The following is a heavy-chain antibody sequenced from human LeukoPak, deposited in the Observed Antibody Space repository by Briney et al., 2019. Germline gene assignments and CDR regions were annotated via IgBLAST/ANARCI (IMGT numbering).Heavy chain of an antibody. D-gene: IGHD5-18*01. J-gene: IGHJ6*03. CDR2: MNPKSGDT. Sequence: GASVKVSCKASGYSFTNYDINWVRQATGQGLEWMGWMNPKSGDTGYSQKFQGRVFITRDTSINTAYMELSRLRSDDTAVYYCARDGYAHYYYYMDVWGKGTTVSVSS. V-gene: IGHV1-8*03. CDR1: GYSFTNYD. CDR3: ARDGYAHYYYYMDV.